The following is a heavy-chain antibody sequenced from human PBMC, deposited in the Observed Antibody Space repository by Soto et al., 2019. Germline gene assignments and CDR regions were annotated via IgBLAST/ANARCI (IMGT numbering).Heavy chain of an antibody. V-gene: IGHV1-18*01. CDR1: GYTFTSYG. J-gene: IGHJ5*02. D-gene: IGHD3-16*02. CDR3: ARDRHYDYIWGSYRYSHWFDP. CDR2: ISAYNGNT. Sequence: GASVKVSCKASGYTFTSYGISWVRQAPGQGLEWMGWISAYNGNTNYAQKLQGRVTMTTDTSTSTAYMELRSLRSDDTAVYYCARDRHYDYIWGSYRYSHWFDPWGQGTLVTVSS.